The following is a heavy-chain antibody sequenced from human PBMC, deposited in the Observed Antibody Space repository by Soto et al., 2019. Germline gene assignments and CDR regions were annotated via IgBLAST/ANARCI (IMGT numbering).Heavy chain of an antibody. CDR3: ARRHSSSFFGY. V-gene: IGHV4-39*01. J-gene: IGHJ4*02. CDR1: GGSISSSSYY. CDR2: IFYSGST. D-gene: IGHD6-13*01. Sequence: QLQLQESGPGLVKPSETLSLTCTVSGGSISSSSYYWGWIRQPPGKGLEWIGNIFYSGSTYYNPSLKSRVTISVDTSKNQFSLKLSSVTASDTAVYSCARRHSSSFFGYWGQGTLVTVSS.